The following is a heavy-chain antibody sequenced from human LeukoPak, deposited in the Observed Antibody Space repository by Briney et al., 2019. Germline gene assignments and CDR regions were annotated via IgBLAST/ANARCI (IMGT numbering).Heavy chain of an antibody. J-gene: IGHJ4*02. CDR1: GFPFSSYE. CDR3: ARGRSYSVY. V-gene: IGHV3-48*03. CDR2: ISTTTI. D-gene: IGHD1-26*01. Sequence: PGGSLRLSCVASGFPFSSYEMNWVRQAPGKGLEWVAYISTTTIYYTDSVKGRFTISRDNVKNSLYLQMDYLRAEDTAIYYCARGRSYSVYWGQGTLVTVSS.